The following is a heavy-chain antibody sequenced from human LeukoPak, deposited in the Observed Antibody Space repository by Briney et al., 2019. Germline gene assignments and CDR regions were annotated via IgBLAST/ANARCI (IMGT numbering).Heavy chain of an antibody. J-gene: IGHJ6*02. Sequence: GGSLRLSCSASGFTFSSYSMNWVRQAPGKGLEWVSSISSSSSYIYYADSVKGRFTISRDNAKNSLYLQMNSLRAEDTAMYYCAREDMSNDILTGYRTYYYGMDVWGQGTTVTVSS. CDR1: GFTFSSYS. CDR2: ISSSSSYI. V-gene: IGHV3-21*01. D-gene: IGHD3-9*01. CDR3: AREDMSNDILTGYRTYYYGMDV.